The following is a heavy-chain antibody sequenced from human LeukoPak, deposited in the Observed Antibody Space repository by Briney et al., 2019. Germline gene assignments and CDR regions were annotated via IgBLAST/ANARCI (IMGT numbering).Heavy chain of an antibody. CDR1: GFTFSSYA. J-gene: IGHJ4*02. V-gene: IGHV3-23*01. D-gene: IGHD2-15*01. CDR2: ISGSGGST. Sequence: PGGSQRLSCAASGFTFSSYAMSWVRQAPGKGLEWVSAISGSGGSTYYADSVKGRFTISRDNSKNTLYLQMNSLRAEDTAVYYCTTVSGYCSGGSCQLVPDYWGQGTLVTVSS. CDR3: TTVSGYCSGGSCQLVPDY.